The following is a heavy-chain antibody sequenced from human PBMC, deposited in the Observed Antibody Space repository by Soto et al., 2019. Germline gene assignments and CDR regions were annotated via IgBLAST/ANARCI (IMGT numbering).Heavy chain of an antibody. V-gene: IGHV4-59*01. Sequence: PSETLSLTCTVSGGSISSYYWGWIRQPPGKGLEWIGYIYYSGSTNYNPSLKSRVTISVDTSKNQFSLKLSSVTAADTAVYYCARDLEGRAYYYYMDVWGKGTTVTVSS. J-gene: IGHJ6*03. CDR2: IYYSGST. CDR3: ARDLEGRAYYYYMDV. CDR1: GGSISSYY.